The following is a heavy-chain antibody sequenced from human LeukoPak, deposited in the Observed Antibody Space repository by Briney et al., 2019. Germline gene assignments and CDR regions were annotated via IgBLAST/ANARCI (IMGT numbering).Heavy chain of an antibody. CDR3: ARDPGAYSSSPIDY. J-gene: IGHJ4*02. CDR1: GFTFSSYS. Sequence: KSGGSLRLSCAASGFTFSSYSMNWVRQAPGKGLEWVSSISSSSSYIYYADSVKGRFTISRDNAKNSLSLQMNSLRAEDTAVYYCARDPGAYSSSPIDYWGQGTLVTVSS. D-gene: IGHD6-6*01. V-gene: IGHV3-21*01. CDR2: ISSSSSYI.